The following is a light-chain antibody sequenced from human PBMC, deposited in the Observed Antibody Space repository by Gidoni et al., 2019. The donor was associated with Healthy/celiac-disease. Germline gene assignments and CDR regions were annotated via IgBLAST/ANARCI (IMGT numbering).Light chain of an antibody. CDR2: SAS. J-gene: IGKJ1*01. V-gene: IGKV3-20*01. CDR1: QSVSSSY. CDR3: QQYGSS. Sequence: EIVLTQSPGTLSLSPGERATLSCRASQSVSSSYLAWYQQKPGQAPRLLIYSASSRATGIPDRFSGSGSGTDFTLTISRLEPEDFAVYYCQQYGSSFGQXTKVEIK.